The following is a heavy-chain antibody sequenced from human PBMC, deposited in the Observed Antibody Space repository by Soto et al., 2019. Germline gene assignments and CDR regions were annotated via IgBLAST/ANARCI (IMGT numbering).Heavy chain of an antibody. CDR3: ARGDGSTIERWFDP. J-gene: IGHJ5*02. V-gene: IGHV4-4*02. CDR1: GGSISSSNW. CDR2: IYHSGST. Sequence: QVQLQESGPGLVKPSGTLSLTCAVSGGSISSSNWWSWVRQPPGKGLEGIGEIYHSGSTNYNPSLKSRVTISLDKSKNQFSLKLSSVTAADTAVYYCARGDGSTIERWFDPWGQGTLVTVSS. D-gene: IGHD5-12*01.